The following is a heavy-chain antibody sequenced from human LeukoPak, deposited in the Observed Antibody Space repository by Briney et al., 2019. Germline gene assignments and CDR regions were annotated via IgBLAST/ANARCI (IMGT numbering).Heavy chain of an antibody. V-gene: IGHV4-38-2*02. CDR3: ARKGSSGSSHWFDP. CDR2: IYYSGST. CDR1: GYSISSGYY. Sequence: SETLSLTCTVSGYSISSGYYWGWIRQPPGKGLEWIGSIYYSGSTYYNPSLKSRVTISVDTSKNQFSLKLSSVTAADTAVYYCARKGSSGSSHWFDPWGQGTLVTVSS. J-gene: IGHJ5*02. D-gene: IGHD6-25*01.